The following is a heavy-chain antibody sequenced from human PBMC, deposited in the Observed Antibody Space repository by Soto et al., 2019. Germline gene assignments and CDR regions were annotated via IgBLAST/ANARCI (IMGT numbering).Heavy chain of an antibody. J-gene: IGHJ4*02. CDR1: GFTFSRYG. V-gene: IGHV3-23*01. D-gene: IGHD1-7*01. CDR2: ITGSGDST. Sequence: EVQLSESGGGLVQPGGSLRLSCAASGFTFSRYGMSWVRQAPGKGLEWVSAITGSGDSTYYADSVNGRFTISRDSSNNTVYLQMNSLRADDTAVYYCVKLRLELLYLDSWGLGALVIVSS. CDR3: VKLRLELLYLDS.